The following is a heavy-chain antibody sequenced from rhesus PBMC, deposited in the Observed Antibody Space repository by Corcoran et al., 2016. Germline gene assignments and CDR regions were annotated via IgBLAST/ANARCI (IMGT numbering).Heavy chain of an antibody. V-gene: IGHV4-169*01. D-gene: IGHD4-29*01. CDR2: IYGSGSST. J-gene: IGHJ4*01. CDR3: ASGGDYGSSYRY. Sequence: QLQLQESGPGLVKPSETLSVTCAVSGGSISSSYWSWIRQAPGKGLEWIGYIYGSGSSTNYNPSLKSRVTLSVDTSKNQLSLKLSSVTAADTAVYYCASGGDYGSSYRYWGQGVLVTVSS. CDR1: GGSISSSY.